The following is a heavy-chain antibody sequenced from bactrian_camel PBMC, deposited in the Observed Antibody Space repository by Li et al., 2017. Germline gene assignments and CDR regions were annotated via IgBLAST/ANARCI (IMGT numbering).Heavy chain of an antibody. Sequence: VQLVESGGGSVQSGGSLRLSCAVSRNIDDSYCIGWFRQAPGKEREGVAGIDRVGSTSYADSVKGRFTISQDNALNTMYLQMNSLKPEDTAMYYCARGFQREYGCAYNLNGRGTQVTVS. D-gene: IGHD3*01. CDR2: IDRVGST. V-gene: IGHV3S53*01. J-gene: IGHJ4*01. CDR1: RNIDDSYC.